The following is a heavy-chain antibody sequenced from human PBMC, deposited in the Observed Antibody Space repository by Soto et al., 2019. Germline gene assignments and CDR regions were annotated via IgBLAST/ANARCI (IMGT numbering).Heavy chain of an antibody. Sequence: QVQLVQSGAEVKKPGSSVKVSCKASGGTFSSYAISWVRQAPGQGLEWMGGIIPIFGTANYTQKFQGRVTITAGESTSTSYMELSSMRSEDTAVYYCARDHCGGDCALDYWGQGTLVTVST. CDR3: ARDHCGGDCALDY. D-gene: IGHD2-21*02. J-gene: IGHJ4*02. CDR2: IIPIFGTA. V-gene: IGHV1-69*12. CDR1: GGTFSSYA.